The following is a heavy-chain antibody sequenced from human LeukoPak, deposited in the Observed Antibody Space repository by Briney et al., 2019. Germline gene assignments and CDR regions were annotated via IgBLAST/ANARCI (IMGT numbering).Heavy chain of an antibody. CDR3: ARGYGDYLPNYFDY. CDR1: GFTFSSYA. J-gene: IGHJ4*02. CDR2: ISSSGSTI. Sequence: PGGSLRLSCAASGFTFSSYAMNWVRQAPGKGLEWVSYISSSGSTIYYADSVKGRFTISRDNAKNSLYLQMNSLRAEDTAVYYCARGYGDYLPNYFDYWGQGTLVTVSS. V-gene: IGHV3-48*03. D-gene: IGHD4-17*01.